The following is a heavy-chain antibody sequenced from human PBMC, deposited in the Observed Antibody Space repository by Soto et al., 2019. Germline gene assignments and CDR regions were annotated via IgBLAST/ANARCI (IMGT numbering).Heavy chain of an antibody. CDR3: ATVFLASSPLYYYYYCMDV. D-gene: IGHD2-15*01. CDR2: INAGNGNT. Sequence: ASVKVSCKASGYTFTSYAMHWVRQAPGQRLEWMVWINAGNGNTKYSQKFQCRVTITRDTSASTAYMELSSLRSEDTAVYYCATVFLASSPLYYYYYCMDVWCQGTMVPFSS. CDR1: GYTFTSYA. J-gene: IGHJ6*02. V-gene: IGHV1-3*01.